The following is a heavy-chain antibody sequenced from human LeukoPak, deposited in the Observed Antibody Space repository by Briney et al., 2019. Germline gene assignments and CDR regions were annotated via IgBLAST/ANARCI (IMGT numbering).Heavy chain of an antibody. CDR2: ISGVADTT. CDR3: ATESKWLPTY. J-gene: IGHJ4*02. CDR1: GFTLSDYA. V-gene: IGHV3-23*01. D-gene: IGHD5-12*01. Sequence: GGSLRLSCAGSGFTLSDYAMGWVRQAPGKGLEWISDISGVADTTHYADSVKGRFTISRDNSKNTLYLQMNSLRAEDTAVYYCATESKWLPTYWGQGTLVTVSS.